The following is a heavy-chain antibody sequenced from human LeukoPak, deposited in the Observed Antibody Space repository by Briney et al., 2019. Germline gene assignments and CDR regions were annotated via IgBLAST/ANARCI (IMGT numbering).Heavy chain of an antibody. CDR2: ISSNGDNT. Sequence: GGSLRLSCSVSGFTFSTYVMHWVRQAPGKGLECVSAISSNGDNTYYADSVKARFTISRDNSKNTLYLQMSSLRADDTAVYYCVRGTGYWGQGTLVTVSS. CDR3: VRGTGY. CDR1: GFTFSTYV. V-gene: IGHV3-64D*06. J-gene: IGHJ4*02.